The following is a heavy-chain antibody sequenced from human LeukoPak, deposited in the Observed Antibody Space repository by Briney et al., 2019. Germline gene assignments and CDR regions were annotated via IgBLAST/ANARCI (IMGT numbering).Heavy chain of an antibody. CDR2: INHSGST. J-gene: IGHJ4*02. CDR3: ASRRGWYVDY. Sequence: PSETLSLTCAVYGGSFSGYYWSWIRQPPGKGLEWIGEINHSGSTNYNPSLKSRVTISVDKSKNQFSLKLSSVTAADTAVYYCASRRGWYVDYWGQGTLVTVSS. V-gene: IGHV4-34*01. CDR1: GGSFSGYY. D-gene: IGHD6-19*01.